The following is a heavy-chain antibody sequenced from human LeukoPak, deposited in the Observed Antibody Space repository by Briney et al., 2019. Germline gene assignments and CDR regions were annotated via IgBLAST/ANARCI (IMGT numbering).Heavy chain of an antibody. Sequence: SGGSLRLSCAASGLTFSNYDMHWVRQATGKGLEWVSAIGTAGDTYYPGSVRGRFTMSRENAKNSLYLQMNSLTAGDTAVYYCARGTDTHFDYWGQGILVTVSS. CDR2: IGTAGDT. J-gene: IGHJ4*02. CDR1: GLTFSNYD. CDR3: ARGTDTHFDY. D-gene: IGHD5-18*01. V-gene: IGHV3-13*04.